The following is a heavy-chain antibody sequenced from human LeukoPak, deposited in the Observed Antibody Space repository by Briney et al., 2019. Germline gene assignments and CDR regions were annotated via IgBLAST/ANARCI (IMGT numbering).Heavy chain of an antibody. Sequence: SETLSLTCTVPGGSISSGSYYWSWIRQPAGKGLEWIGRIYSSGSTNYNPSLKSRVTISVDTSKNQFSLKLSSVTAADTAVYYCASGYYDFWSGLHDYYYMDVWGKGTTVTVSS. CDR1: GGSISSGSYY. CDR2: IYSSGST. V-gene: IGHV4-61*02. D-gene: IGHD3-3*01. CDR3: ASGYYDFWSGLHDYYYMDV. J-gene: IGHJ6*03.